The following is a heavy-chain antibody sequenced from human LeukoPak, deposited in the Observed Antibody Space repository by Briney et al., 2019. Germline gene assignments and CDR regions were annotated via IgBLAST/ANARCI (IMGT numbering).Heavy chain of an antibody. D-gene: IGHD3-9*01. V-gene: IGHV3-21*01. CDR1: GFTFSSYT. J-gene: IGHJ6*03. Sequence: GGSLRLSCAASGFTFSSYTMNWVRQAPGKGLEWVSSITSSSSFIYYADSLKGRFTISRDNAKNSLYLQMNSLGAEDTAVYYCAREVRYFDSHWPATGDYYMDVWGKGTTVTISS. CDR2: ITSSSSFI. CDR3: AREVRYFDSHWPATGDYYMDV.